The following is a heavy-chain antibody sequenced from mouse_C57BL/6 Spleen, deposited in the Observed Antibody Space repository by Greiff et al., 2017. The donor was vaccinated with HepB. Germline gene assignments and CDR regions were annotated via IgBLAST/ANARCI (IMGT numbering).Heavy chain of an antibody. D-gene: IGHD2-5*01. J-gene: IGHJ4*01. CDR3: TRKAYYSNYYYAMDY. CDR1: GYTFTDYE. Sequence: VQLQQSGAELVRPGASVTLSCKASGYTFTDYEMHWVKQTPVHGLEWIGAIDPETGGTAYNQKFKGKAILTADKSSSTAYMELRSLTSADYAVYYCTRKAYYSNYYYAMDYWGQGTSVTVSS. CDR2: IDPETGGT. V-gene: IGHV1-15*01.